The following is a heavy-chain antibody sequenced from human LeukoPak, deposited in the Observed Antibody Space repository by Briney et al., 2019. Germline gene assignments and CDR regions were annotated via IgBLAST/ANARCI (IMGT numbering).Heavy chain of an antibody. Sequence: ASVKVSCKVSGYTLTELSMHWVRQAPGKGLEWMGGFDPEDGETIYAQKFQGRVTITADTSTDTAYMELSSLRSEDTAVYYCATDLYERWELPLPSDYWGQGTLVTVSS. J-gene: IGHJ4*02. CDR3: ATDLYERWELPLPSDY. D-gene: IGHD1-26*01. V-gene: IGHV1-24*01. CDR2: FDPEDGET. CDR1: GYTLTELS.